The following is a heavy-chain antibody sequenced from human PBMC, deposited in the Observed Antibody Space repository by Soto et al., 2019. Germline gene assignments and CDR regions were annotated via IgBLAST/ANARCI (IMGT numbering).Heavy chain of an antibody. CDR1: GFTFSHYV. CDR3: AKVRASYLSASYFYYGLEG. Sequence: GGSLGLSCEASGFTFSHYVLSWVRQAPGRGLEWVSSISGSGSTIYLADSVRGRFAMSRDLSRNTVSLQMNSLRAEDTAIYYCAKVRASYLSASYFYYGLEGWGQGNTVTVSS. CDR2: ISGSGSTI. V-gene: IGHV3-23*01. D-gene: IGHD3-10*01. J-gene: IGHJ6*02.